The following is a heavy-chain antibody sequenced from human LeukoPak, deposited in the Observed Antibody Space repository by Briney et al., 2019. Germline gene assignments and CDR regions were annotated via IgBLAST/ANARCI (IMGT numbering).Heavy chain of an antibody. CDR1: GGSFSGYY. CDR2: INHSGST. D-gene: IGHD4-23*01. CDR3: ARGLTTVVRRVAANAFDI. Sequence: PSETLSLTCAVYGGSFSGYYWSWIRQPPGKGLEWIGEINHSGSTSYNPSLKSRVTISVDTSKNQFSLKLSSVTAADTAVYYCARGLTTVVRRVAANAFDIWGQGTMVTVSS. V-gene: IGHV4-34*01. J-gene: IGHJ3*02.